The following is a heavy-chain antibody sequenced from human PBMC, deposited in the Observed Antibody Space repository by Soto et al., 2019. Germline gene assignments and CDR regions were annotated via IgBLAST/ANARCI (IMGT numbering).Heavy chain of an antibody. V-gene: IGHV1-46*03. CDR2: INPSGGST. CDR3: IRDGYNRVYGMDV. CDR1: GYTFTSYY. D-gene: IGHD5-12*01. J-gene: IGHJ6*02. Sequence: ASVKVSCKASGYTFTSYYMHWVRQAPGQGLEWMGIINPSGGSTSYAQKFQGRVTMARDTSTSTVYMELSSLRSEDTAVYYCIRDGYNRVYGMDVWGQGTTVTVSS.